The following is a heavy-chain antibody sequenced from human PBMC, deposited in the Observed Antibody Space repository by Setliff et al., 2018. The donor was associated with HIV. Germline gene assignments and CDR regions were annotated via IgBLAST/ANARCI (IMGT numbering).Heavy chain of an antibody. V-gene: IGHV3-48*01. CDR1: GFTFSSYT. D-gene: IGHD3-16*01. J-gene: IGHJ4*02. Sequence: PGGSLRLSCTASGFTFSSYTMNWVRQAPGKGLEWISYISTSGTIYYADSVKGRFTISRDNSKNTLYLQMNSLRAEDTAVYYCANGADYFDYWGQGTLVTVSS. CDR2: ISTSGTI. CDR3: ANGADYFDY.